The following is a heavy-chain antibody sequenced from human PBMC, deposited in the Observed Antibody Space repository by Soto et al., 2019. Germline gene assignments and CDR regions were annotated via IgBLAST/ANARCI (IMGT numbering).Heavy chain of an antibody. V-gene: IGHV3-30-3*01. D-gene: IGHD3-16*01. CDR3: ARDGGAY. CDR1: GFTFSSYA. Sequence: QVQLVESGGGVVQPGRSLRLSCAASGFTFSSYAMHWVRRAPGKGLEWMAVMSYDGSNKYYADSVKGRFTISRDNSKNTLYLQMTGLRPEDTALYYCARDGGAYWGQGTVVVVSS. J-gene: IGHJ4*02. CDR2: MSYDGSNK.